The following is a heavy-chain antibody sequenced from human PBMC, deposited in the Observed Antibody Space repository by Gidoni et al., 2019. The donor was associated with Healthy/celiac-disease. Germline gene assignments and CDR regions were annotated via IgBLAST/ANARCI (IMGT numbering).Heavy chain of an antibody. D-gene: IGHD5-12*01. Sequence: QLQLQESRPGLVQPSENLSLPCTVPGGSFSSRSSYWGWIRQPPGKGLEWIGSIYYSGSTYYNPSLKSRVTISVDTSKNQFSLKLSAVTAADTAVYYCALDGYLEGDWGQGTLVTVSS. CDR2: IYYSGST. J-gene: IGHJ4*02. CDR1: GGSFSSRSSY. CDR3: ALDGYLEGD. V-gene: IGHV4-39*01.